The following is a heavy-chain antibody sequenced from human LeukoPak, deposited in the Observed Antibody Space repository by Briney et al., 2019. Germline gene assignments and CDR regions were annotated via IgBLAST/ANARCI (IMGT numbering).Heavy chain of an antibody. D-gene: IGHD6-19*01. CDR1: GFTFITYW. J-gene: IGHJ6*02. CDR2: INSDGSSP. Sequence: GGSLRLSCAASGFTFITYWMHWVRQAPGKGLVWVSCINSDGSSPSYADSVKGRFTLSRDNAKNTVYLQMNSLRAEGTAVYYCARWGSSGWYPMDVWGQGTTVTVSS. CDR3: ARWGSSGWYPMDV. V-gene: IGHV3-74*01.